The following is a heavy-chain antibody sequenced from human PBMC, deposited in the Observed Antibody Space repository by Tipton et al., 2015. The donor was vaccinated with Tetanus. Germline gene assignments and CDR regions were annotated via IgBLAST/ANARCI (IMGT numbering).Heavy chain of an antibody. CDR3: ARDRGDYIYYGMDV. J-gene: IGHJ6*02. Sequence: QVQLVQSGAEMKKPGASVKVSCKASGYTFTGYYIYWVRQAPGQGLEWMGWIDPNSGSTVYAQKFQGRVTMTRDTSISTAYMELRSLRSDDTAVYYCARDRGDYIYYGMDVWGPGTTVTVS. CDR1: GYTFTGYY. CDR2: IDPNSGST. D-gene: IGHD3-22*01. V-gene: IGHV1-2*02.